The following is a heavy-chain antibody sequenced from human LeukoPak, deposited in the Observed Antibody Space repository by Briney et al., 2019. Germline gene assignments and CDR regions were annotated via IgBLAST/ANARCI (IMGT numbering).Heavy chain of an antibody. CDR3: ASGIGITGTSGNGFDI. V-gene: IGHV4-39*01. Sequence: SETLSLTCTVSGGSISSSSYYWGCIRQPPGEGLEWIGSIYYSGSTYYNPSFKSRVTISVDTSKNQFSLKLSSVTAADTAVYYCASGIGITGTSGNGFDIWGQGTMVTVSS. J-gene: IGHJ3*02. CDR1: GGSISSSSYY. CDR2: IYYSGST. D-gene: IGHD1-7*01.